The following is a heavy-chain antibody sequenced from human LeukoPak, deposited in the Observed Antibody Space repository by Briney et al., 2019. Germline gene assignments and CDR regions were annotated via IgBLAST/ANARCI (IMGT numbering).Heavy chain of an antibody. V-gene: IGHV4-34*01. CDR1: GGSFSGYY. Sequence: SETLSLTCAVYGGSFSGYYWSWIRQPPGKGLEWIGEINHSGSTNYNPSLKSRVTISVDTSKNQFSLKLRSVTAADGAVYYCARGRTGYQLLPTKKDYSYYYVDVWDKGTTVTVSS. CDR2: INHSGST. CDR3: ARGRTGYQLLPTKKDYSYYYVDV. D-gene: IGHD2-2*01. J-gene: IGHJ6*03.